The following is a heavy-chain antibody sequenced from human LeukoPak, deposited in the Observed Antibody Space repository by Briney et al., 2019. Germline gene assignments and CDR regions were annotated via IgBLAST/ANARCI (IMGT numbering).Heavy chain of an antibody. CDR3: ARTVRTPPYYFDY. V-gene: IGHV3-30-3*01. Sequence: PGRSLRLSCAASGFTFSSYAMHWVRQAPGKGLEWVAVISYDGSNKYYADSVKGRFTISRDNSKNTLYLQMNSLRAEDTAVYYCARTVRTPPYYFDYWGQGTLVTVSS. CDR2: ISYDGSNK. J-gene: IGHJ4*02. CDR1: GFTFSSYA. D-gene: IGHD4-17*01.